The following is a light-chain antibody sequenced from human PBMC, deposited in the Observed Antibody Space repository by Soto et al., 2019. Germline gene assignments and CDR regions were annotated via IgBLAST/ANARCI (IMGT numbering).Light chain of an antibody. J-gene: IGKJ2*01. CDR3: QQYGSPPD. CDR2: GAS. V-gene: IGKV3-20*01. CDR1: QSVSSSY. Sequence: EIVVTQSPGTLSLSPGERATLSCRASQSVSSSYLAWYQQKPSQAPRLLIYGASSRATGIPDRFSGSGSGTYFTLTISRLEAEDFAVYYCQQYGSPPDFGQGTKLEIK.